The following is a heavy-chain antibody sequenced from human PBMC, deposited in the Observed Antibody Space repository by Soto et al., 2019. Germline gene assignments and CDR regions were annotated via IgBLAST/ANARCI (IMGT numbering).Heavy chain of an antibody. CDR2: ISWNSGSI. CDR3: AKDKYYYFCFGYQGRNYYYYYYMDV. CDR1: GFTFDDYA. J-gene: IGHJ6*03. V-gene: IGHV3-9*01. Sequence: GGSLRLSCAASGFTFDDYAMHWVRQAPGKGLEWVSGISWNSGSIGYADSVKGRFTISRDNAKNSLYLQMNSQRAEDTALYYCAKDKYYYFCFGYQGRNYYYYYYMDVWGKGTTVTVSS. D-gene: IGHD3-3*01.